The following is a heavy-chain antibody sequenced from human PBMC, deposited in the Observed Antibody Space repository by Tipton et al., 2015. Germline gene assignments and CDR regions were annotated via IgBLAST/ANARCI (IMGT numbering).Heavy chain of an antibody. J-gene: IGHJ4*02. D-gene: IGHD3-3*01. Sequence: SLRLSCAASGFTFINAWMSWVRQAPGKGLEWVGRIESQSDGATTTYAAPVRGRFSISRDDSKNTVYLQMNSLKTEDTAVYYCTADPPILGVFIPWGQGTLVTVSS. CDR1: GFTFINAW. CDR2: IESQSDGATT. CDR3: TADPPILGVFIP. V-gene: IGHV3-15*04.